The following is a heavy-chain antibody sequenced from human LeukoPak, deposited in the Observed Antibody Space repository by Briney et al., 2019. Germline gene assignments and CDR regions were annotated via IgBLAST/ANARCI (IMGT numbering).Heavy chain of an antibody. V-gene: IGHV3-9*01. D-gene: IGHD3-22*01. CDR2: ISWNSGSI. Sequence: GRSLRLSCAASGFTFADYVMHWVRQPPGKGLEWVSGISWNSGSIGYADSVKGRFTISRDNAKNSLYLQMNNLRAEDTALYYCAKVRYDTSGDYYVGYFQHWGQGTLVTVSS. CDR3: AKVRYDTSGDYYVGYFQH. J-gene: IGHJ1*01. CDR1: GFTFADYV.